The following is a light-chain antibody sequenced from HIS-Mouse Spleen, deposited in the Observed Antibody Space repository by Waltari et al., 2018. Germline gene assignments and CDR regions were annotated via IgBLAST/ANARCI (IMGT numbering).Light chain of an antibody. CDR1: QSISSW. Sequence: DIQMTQSPSTLSASVGDRVTITCRASQSISSWLAWYQQTPGKAPKLLIYKASSLESGVPSRFSGSGSGTEFTLTISSLQPDDFATYYCQQYNSYSYTVGQGTKLEIK. CDR3: QQYNSYSYT. V-gene: IGKV1-5*03. CDR2: KAS. J-gene: IGKJ2*01.